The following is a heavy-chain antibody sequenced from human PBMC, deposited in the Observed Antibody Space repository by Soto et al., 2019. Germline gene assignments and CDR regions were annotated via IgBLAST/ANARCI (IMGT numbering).Heavy chain of an antibody. D-gene: IGHD3-22*01. CDR2: ISAHSGNT. Sequence: GASVKVSCKTSGYPFTNYGISWVRQAPGQGPKWMGWISAHSGNTNYAQKFHGRLTMTTDTSTSTAYMDLRSLRSDDTAVYYCVRDYAIDYYDNNGRTFDYWGQGTLVTVSS. CDR3: VRDYAIDYYDNNGRTFDY. V-gene: IGHV1-18*01. J-gene: IGHJ4*02. CDR1: GYPFTNYG.